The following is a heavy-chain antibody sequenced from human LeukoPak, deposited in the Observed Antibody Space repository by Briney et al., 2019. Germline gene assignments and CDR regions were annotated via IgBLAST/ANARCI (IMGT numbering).Heavy chain of an antibody. CDR1: GGSISSYY. CDR2: IYYSGST. V-gene: IGHV4-59*08. CDR3: ARLGGAQYYDFWSGYSNWFDP. D-gene: IGHD3-3*01. J-gene: IGHJ5*02. Sequence: SETLSLTCTVSGGSISSYYWSWIRQPPGKGLEWIGYIYYSGSTNYNPSLKSRVTISVDTSKNQFSLKLSSVTAADTAVYHCARLGGAQYYDFWSGYSNWFDPWGQGTLVTVSS.